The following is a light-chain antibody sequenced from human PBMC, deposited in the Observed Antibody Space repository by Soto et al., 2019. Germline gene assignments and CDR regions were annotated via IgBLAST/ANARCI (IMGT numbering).Light chain of an antibody. V-gene: IGKV1-33*01. CDR1: QDIRNC. CDR2: DAS. CDR3: QQYDTLPPGYT. J-gene: IGKJ2*01. Sequence: DVQMTQSPSSLSASVGDRVTITCQANQDIRNCLNWYQHKAGQAPKLLIYDASSLETGVPSRFSGSGSGTHFTLTIASLQPEDTATYYCQQYDTLPPGYTFGQGTKLQI.